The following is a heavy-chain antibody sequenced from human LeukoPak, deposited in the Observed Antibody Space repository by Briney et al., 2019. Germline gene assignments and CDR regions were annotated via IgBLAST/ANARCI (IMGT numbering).Heavy chain of an antibody. V-gene: IGHV4-34*01. D-gene: IGHD3-9*01. CDR3: AQSTGYGLIDI. Sequence: PSETLSLTCAVYGGSFSGYYWSWIRQPPGKGLEWIGEINHSGSTNYNPSLKSRVTISLDTSRNQFSLKLNSMTAADTAVYYRAQSTGYGLIDIWGQGTMVTVSS. CDR1: GGSFSGYY. CDR2: INHSGST. J-gene: IGHJ3*01.